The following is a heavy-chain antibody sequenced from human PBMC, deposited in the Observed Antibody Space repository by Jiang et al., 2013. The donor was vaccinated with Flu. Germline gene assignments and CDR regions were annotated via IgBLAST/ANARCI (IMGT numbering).Heavy chain of an antibody. D-gene: IGHD4-17*01. Sequence: EWMGWISAYNGNTNYAQKLQGRVTMTTDTSTSTAYMELRSLRSDDTAVYYCARGPVMTTVLGVLWNFDYWGQGTLVTVSS. CDR3: ARGPVMTTVLGVLWNFDY. V-gene: IGHV1-18*01. J-gene: IGHJ4*02. CDR2: ISAYNGNT.